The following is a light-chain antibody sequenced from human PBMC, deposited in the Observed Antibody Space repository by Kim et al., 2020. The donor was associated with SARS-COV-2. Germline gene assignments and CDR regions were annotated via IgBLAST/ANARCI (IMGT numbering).Light chain of an antibody. Sequence: EIVLTQSPGTLSLSPGERATLSCRASQSISSRLAWYQHKPGQAPRLLIYDASTRATDIPDRFSGSGSGTEFTLTVRSLQSEDFAVYYCQQYSEWPLTFGGGTKVDIK. CDR1: QSISSR. V-gene: IGKV3-15*01. CDR3: QQYSEWPLT. CDR2: DAS. J-gene: IGKJ4*01.